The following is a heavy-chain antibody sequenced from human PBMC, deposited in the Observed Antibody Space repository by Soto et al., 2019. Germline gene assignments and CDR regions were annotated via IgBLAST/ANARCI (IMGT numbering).Heavy chain of an antibody. J-gene: IGHJ4*02. CDR1: GFTFSDYA. V-gene: IGHV3-30*18. D-gene: IGHD6-19*01. CDR3: AKDCESGSSGLYRYFDS. CDR2: MAHDGSAK. Sequence: QVQLVESGGGVVQPGRSLRLSCTASGFTFSDYAMHWVPQAPGKGLEWVAVMAHDGSAKYHAASVKGRFTISRDNSKNTLYLQISSLRTEDTSVYSCAKDCESGSSGLYRYFDSWGQGTLVTVSS.